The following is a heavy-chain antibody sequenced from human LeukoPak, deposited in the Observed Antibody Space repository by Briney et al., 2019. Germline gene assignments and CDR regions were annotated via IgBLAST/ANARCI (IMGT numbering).Heavy chain of an antibody. V-gene: IGHV1-46*01. CDR3: ARGNLGGTYYYGSGSYFGDNWFDP. CDR2: INPSGGST. D-gene: IGHD3-10*01. J-gene: IGHJ5*02. CDR1: GYTFTSYY. Sequence: ASVKVSCKASGYTFTSYYMHWVRQAPGQGLEWMGIINPSGGSTSYAQKFQGRVTMTRDMSTSTVYMELSSLRSEDTAVYYCARGNLGGTYYYGSGSYFGDNWFDPWGQGTLVTVSS.